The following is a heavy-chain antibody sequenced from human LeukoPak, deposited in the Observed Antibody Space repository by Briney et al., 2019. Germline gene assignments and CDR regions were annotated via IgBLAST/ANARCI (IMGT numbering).Heavy chain of an antibody. CDR2: FTSRSRSI. V-gene: IGHV3-23*01. CDR1: GFTFSAYS. D-gene: IGHD2-2*01. CDR3: AKDIQYCRSTSCYGHDAFDI. Sequence: GGSLRLSCAASGFTFSAYSMTWVRQAPGKGLEWVSSFTSRSRSIYYADSVKGRFTIARDNSKNTLHLQMNSLRAEDTAVYYCAKDIQYCRSTSCYGHDAFDIWGQGTMVTVSS. J-gene: IGHJ3*02.